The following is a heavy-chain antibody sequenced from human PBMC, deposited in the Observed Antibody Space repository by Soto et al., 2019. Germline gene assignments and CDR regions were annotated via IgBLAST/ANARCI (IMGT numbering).Heavy chain of an antibody. D-gene: IGHD3-10*02. J-gene: IGHJ4*02. CDR3: GAVRGGGGY. CDR2: IYSGGYT. CDR1: GFTVSNNY. V-gene: IGHV3-53*01. Sequence: EVQLVESGGGLIQPGGSLRLSCAVSGFTVSNNYMSWVRQAPGKGLEGVSVIYSGGYTAYGDSVKGRFTISRDNSKNTHYLQRKSGGATATAGSYSGAVRGGGGYWGQGTLVTVSS.